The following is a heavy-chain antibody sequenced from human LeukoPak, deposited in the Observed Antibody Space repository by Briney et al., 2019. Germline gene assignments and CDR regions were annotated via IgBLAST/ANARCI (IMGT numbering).Heavy chain of an antibody. Sequence: GGSLRLSCAASGFTFSRNTMNWVRQAPGKGLEWVSSIFSSSSYIYYADSVKGRFTIPRDNAKNSLYLQMSSLRAEDTAVYYCASVKSGYWGQGTLVTVSS. V-gene: IGHV3-21*01. CDR1: GFTFSRNT. J-gene: IGHJ4*02. CDR3: ASVKSGY. D-gene: IGHD3-16*02. CDR2: IFSSSSYI.